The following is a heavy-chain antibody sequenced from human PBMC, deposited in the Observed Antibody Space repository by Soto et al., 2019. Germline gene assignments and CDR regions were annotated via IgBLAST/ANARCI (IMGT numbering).Heavy chain of an antibody. CDR3: ARVWYYYDSSGYYPFDY. CDR2: INPSGGST. D-gene: IGHD3-22*01. V-gene: IGHV1-46*01. Sequence: QVQLVQSGAEVKKPGASVKVSCKASGYTFTSYYMHWVRQAPGQGLEWMGIINPSGGSTSYAQKFQGRVTMTRDTSTSTVYMELSSLRSEDTAVYYCARVWYYYDSSGYYPFDYWGQRTLVTVSS. J-gene: IGHJ4*02. CDR1: GYTFTSYY.